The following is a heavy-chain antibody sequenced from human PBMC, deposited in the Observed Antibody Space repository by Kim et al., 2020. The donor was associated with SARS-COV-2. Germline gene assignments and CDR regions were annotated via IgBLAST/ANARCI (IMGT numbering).Heavy chain of an antibody. CDR3: ARDQGEQWLFIAGPRPHEYFQH. V-gene: IGHV3-21*01. Sequence: GGSLRLSCAASGFTFSSYSMNWVRQAPGKGLEWVSSISSSSSYIYYADSVKGRFTISRDNAKNSLYLQMNSLRAEDTAVYYCARDQGEQWLFIAGPRPHEYFQHWGQGTLVTVSS. CDR2: ISSSSSYI. D-gene: IGHD6-19*01. J-gene: IGHJ1*01. CDR1: GFTFSSYS.